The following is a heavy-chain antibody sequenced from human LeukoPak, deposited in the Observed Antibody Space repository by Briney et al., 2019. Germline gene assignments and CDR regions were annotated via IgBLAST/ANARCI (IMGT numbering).Heavy chain of an antibody. V-gene: IGHV1-2*02. D-gene: IGHD3-22*01. CDR1: GYTFTGYY. Sequence: ASVKVSCKTSGYTFTGYYMHWVRQAPGQGLEWVGWINPNTGGTNYAQKFQGRVTMTSDTSISTAYMELSSLKSDDTAMYYCARAPLIVVIFAPRLDFWGQRTLVTVSS. CDR2: INPNTGGT. J-gene: IGHJ4*02. CDR3: ARAPLIVVIFAPRLDF.